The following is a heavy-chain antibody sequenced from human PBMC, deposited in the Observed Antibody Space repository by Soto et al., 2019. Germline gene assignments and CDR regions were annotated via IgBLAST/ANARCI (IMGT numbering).Heavy chain of an antibody. CDR3: ARTLDYGHMDV. J-gene: IGHJ6*03. CDR1: GGSISSYY. CDR2: IYRSGST. Sequence: PSETLCLTCTVSGGSISSYYWSWIRRPPGRGLEWIGYIYRSGSTKYNPSLKSRLTISVDTSKNQFSPKLSSVTAADTAVYYCARTLDYGHMDVWGKGTTVTVSS. D-gene: IGHD3-16*01. V-gene: IGHV4-4*09.